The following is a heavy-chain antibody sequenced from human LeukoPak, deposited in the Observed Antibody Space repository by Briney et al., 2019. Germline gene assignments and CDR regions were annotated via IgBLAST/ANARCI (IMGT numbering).Heavy chain of an antibody. CDR3: ARDLTTSDN. V-gene: IGHV3-20*04. Sequence: GGSLRLSCAASGFTFDDYGMSWVRQAPGEGLEWVSGINWSGGRTGYADSLKGRFTISRDNAKNTLYLEMASLRDEDTALYYCARDLTTSDNWGQGTLVTVSP. D-gene: IGHD1/OR15-1a*01. J-gene: IGHJ4*02. CDR2: INWSGGRT. CDR1: GFTFDDYG.